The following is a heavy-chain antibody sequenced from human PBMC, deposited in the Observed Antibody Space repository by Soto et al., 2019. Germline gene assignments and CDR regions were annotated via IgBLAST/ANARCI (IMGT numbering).Heavy chain of an antibody. CDR1: GFTFSNAW. J-gene: IGHJ6*02. CDR2: IKSKTDGGTT. V-gene: IGHV3-15*07. CDR3: TTDHYGSGSTDYYYYGMDV. D-gene: IGHD3-10*01. Sequence: EVQLVESGGGLVKPGGSLRLSCAASGFTFSNAWMNWVRQAPGKGLEWVGRIKSKTDGGTTDYAAPVKGRFTISRDDSKNTLYLQMNSPKTEDTAVYYCTTDHYGSGSTDYYYYGMDVWGQGTTVTVSS.